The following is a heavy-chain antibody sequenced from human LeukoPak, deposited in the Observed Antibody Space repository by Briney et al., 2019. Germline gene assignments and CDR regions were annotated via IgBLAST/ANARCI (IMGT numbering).Heavy chain of an antibody. CDR3: ARHYYDFRSGYLDWFDP. D-gene: IGHD3-3*01. V-gene: IGHV4-39*01. Sequence: SETLSLTCTVSGGSISSSSYYWGWSRQPPGKGLEWIGSIYYSGSTYYNPSLKSRVTISVDTSKNQFSLKLSSVTAADTAVYYCARHYYDFRSGYLDWFDPWGQGTLVTVSS. J-gene: IGHJ5*02. CDR2: IYYSGST. CDR1: GGSISSSSYY.